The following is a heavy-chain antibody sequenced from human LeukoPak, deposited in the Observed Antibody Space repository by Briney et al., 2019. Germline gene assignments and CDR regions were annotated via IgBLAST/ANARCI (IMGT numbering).Heavy chain of an antibody. Sequence: GASVKVSCKASGYTFTSYGISWVRQAPGQGLEWMGWISAYNGNTNYAQKLQGRVTMTTDTSTSTAYMELRSLRSDDTAVYYCARAHYGSGSYTYYYGMDVWGQETTVTVSS. CDR3: ARAHYGSGSYTYYYGMDV. CDR2: ISAYNGNT. J-gene: IGHJ6*02. V-gene: IGHV1-18*01. D-gene: IGHD3-10*01. CDR1: GYTFTSYG.